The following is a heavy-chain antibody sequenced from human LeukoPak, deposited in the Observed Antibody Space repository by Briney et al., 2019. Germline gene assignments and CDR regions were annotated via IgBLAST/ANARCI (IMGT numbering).Heavy chain of an antibody. CDR1: GFTISSYV. J-gene: IGHJ4*02. CDR2: ISGSGGST. D-gene: IGHD3-10*01. CDR3: AKKGTWFGTLPFDS. V-gene: IGHV3-23*01. Sequence: GGSLRLSCAASGFTISSYVMNWVRQAPGRGLEWVSGISGSGGSTHYADSVKGRFTISRDNSKNTVYLQMSSLRAEDTAVYYCAKKGTWFGTLPFDSWRRGILVIVCS.